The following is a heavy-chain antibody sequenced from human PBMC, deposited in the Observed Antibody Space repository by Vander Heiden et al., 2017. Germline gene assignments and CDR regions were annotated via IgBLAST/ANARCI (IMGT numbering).Heavy chain of an antibody. CDR2: IYYSGST. J-gene: IGHJ5*02. CDR1: GGSISSSNYY. Sequence: QLQLQESGPGLVKPSETLSLPCSVSGGSISSSNYYWRWIRQPPGKGLEWIGSIYYSGSTYYNPSLKRRVTISVDTSKNQFSLKLSSVTAADTAVYYCARTKPVSWFDPWGQGTLVTVSS. D-gene: IGHD1-20*01. V-gene: IGHV4-39*01. CDR3: ARTKPVSWFDP.